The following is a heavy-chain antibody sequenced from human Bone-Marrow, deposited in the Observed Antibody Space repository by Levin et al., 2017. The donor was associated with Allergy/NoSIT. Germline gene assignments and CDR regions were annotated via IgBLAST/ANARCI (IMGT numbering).Heavy chain of an antibody. CDR2: IYPGDSDT. CDR3: ARRGRYYDFWSGYCPGGMDV. D-gene: IGHD3-3*01. V-gene: IGHV5-51*01. CDR1: GYSFTSYW. Sequence: GESLKISCKGSGYSFTSYWIGWVRQMPGKGLEWMGIIYPGDSDTRYSPSFQGQVTISADKSISTAYLQWSSLKASDTAMYYCARRGRYYDFWSGYCPGGMDVWGQGTTVTVSS. J-gene: IGHJ6*02.